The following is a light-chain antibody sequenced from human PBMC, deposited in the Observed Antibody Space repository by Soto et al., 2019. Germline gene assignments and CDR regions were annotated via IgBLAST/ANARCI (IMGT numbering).Light chain of an antibody. CDR3: QQYDKLPIT. Sequence: DIQMTQSPSSLSASVGDRVTITCQASQDISNYLNWYQQKPGKAPKLLIYDASNLETGVTSRFSGSGSGTDFTFTIKSLTPEDIATHYYQQYDKLPITFGKGTRLEIK. CDR1: QDISNY. V-gene: IGKV1-33*01. CDR2: DAS. J-gene: IGKJ5*01.